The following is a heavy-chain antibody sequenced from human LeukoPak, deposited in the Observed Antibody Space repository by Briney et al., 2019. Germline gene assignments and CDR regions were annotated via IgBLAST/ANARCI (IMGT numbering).Heavy chain of an antibody. Sequence: SETLSLTCTVSGGSVSSGSYYWSWIRQPPGKGLEWIGYIYYSGSINYNPSLKSRVTISVDTSKNQFSLKLSSVTAADTAVYYCARETGDRVAFDIWGQGTMVTVSS. V-gene: IGHV4-61*01. J-gene: IGHJ3*02. D-gene: IGHD3-10*01. CDR1: GGSVSSGSYY. CDR2: IYYSGSI. CDR3: ARETGDRVAFDI.